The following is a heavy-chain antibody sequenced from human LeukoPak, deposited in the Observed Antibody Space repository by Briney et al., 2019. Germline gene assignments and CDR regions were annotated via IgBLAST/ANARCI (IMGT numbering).Heavy chain of an antibody. J-gene: IGHJ3*02. CDR3: ARHYDPQPFDVFDI. V-gene: IGHV4-38-2*02. CDR1: DYSISSGHY. CDR2: IYHSGSA. D-gene: IGHD3-3*01. Sequence: PSETLSLNCTVSDYSISSGHYWGWIRQPPRKGLEWIGSIYHSGSAYYNPSRKSRVTISVDTSKNQVSLKLSSVTAADTAVYYCARHYDPQPFDVFDIWGQGTMVTVSS.